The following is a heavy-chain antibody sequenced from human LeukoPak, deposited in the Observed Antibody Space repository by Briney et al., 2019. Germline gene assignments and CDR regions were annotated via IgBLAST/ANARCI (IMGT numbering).Heavy chain of an antibody. CDR3: ARGWGYCSSTSCYSDWFDP. D-gene: IGHD2-2*02. CDR1: GYTFTGYY. Sequence: GASVKVSCKASGYTFTGYYMHWVRQAPGQGLEWMGWINPNSGGTNYAQKFQGRVTMTRDTSISTAYMELSRLRSDDTAVYYCARGWGYCSSTSCYSDWFDPWGQGTLVTVSS. V-gene: IGHV1-2*02. J-gene: IGHJ5*02. CDR2: INPNSGGT.